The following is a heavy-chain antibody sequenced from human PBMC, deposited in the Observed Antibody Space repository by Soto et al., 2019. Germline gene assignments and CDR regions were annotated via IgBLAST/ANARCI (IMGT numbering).Heavy chain of an antibody. Sequence: TCSSSWFPLHNKRMCVSWIRHPPGKALAWLARLDWDDDKYYSTSLKTRLTISKDTSKNQVVLTMTHMDPVDTATYSCARLRGYSSGYPDYCGQATLVTVSS. CDR2: LDWDDDK. J-gene: IGHJ4*02. V-gene: IGHV2-70*11. CDR3: ARLRGYSSGYPDY. CDR1: WFPLHNKRMC. D-gene: IGHD5-18*01.